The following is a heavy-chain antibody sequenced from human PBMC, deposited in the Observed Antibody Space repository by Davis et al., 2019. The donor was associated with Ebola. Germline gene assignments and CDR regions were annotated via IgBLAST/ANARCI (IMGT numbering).Heavy chain of an antibody. V-gene: IGHV3-23*01. CDR3: ARERYSYGYVDY. D-gene: IGHD5-18*01. Sequence: GESLKISCAASGFTFSMYWMYWVRQAPGKGLEWVSGLGSSGRDPHYADSVRGRFTISRDDSKNTVYLQINSLRAEDTAVYYCARERYSYGYVDYWGQGTLVTVSS. CDR2: LGSSGRDP. J-gene: IGHJ4*02. CDR1: GFTFSMYW.